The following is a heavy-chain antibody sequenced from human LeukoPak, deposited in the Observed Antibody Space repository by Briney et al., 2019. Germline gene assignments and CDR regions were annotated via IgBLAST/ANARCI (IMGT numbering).Heavy chain of an antibody. Sequence: GGSLRLSCAASRFTFSSYAMSWVRQAPGKGLEWVSAISGSGGSTYYADSVKGRFTISRDNSKNTLYLQMNSLRAEDTAAYYCAKCGTIFGVVIYLDYWGQGTLVTVSS. V-gene: IGHV3-23*01. CDR2: ISGSGGST. D-gene: IGHD3-3*01. CDR3: AKCGTIFGVVIYLDY. CDR1: RFTFSSYA. J-gene: IGHJ4*02.